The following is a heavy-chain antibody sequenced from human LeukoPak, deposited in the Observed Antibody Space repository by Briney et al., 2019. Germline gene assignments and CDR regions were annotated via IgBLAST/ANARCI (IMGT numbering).Heavy chain of an antibody. V-gene: IGHV1-69*04. CDR1: GGTFSSYA. J-gene: IGHJ6*04. CDR2: IIPILGIA. Sequence: ASVKVSCKASGGTFSSYAISWVRQAPGQGLEWMGRIIPILGIANYAQKFQGRVTITADKSTSTAYMELSSLRSEDTAVYYCARAQYYYDSSGYYPDVWGKGTTVTVSS. D-gene: IGHD3-22*01. CDR3: ARAQYYYDSSGYYPDV.